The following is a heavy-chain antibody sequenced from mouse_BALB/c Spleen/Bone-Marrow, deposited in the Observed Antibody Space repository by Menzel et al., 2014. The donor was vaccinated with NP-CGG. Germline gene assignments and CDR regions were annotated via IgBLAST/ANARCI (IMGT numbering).Heavy chain of an antibody. CDR1: GFTFSSYG. Sequence: EVMLEESGGGLVQPGGSLKISCAASGFTFSSYGMSWVRQTPDKRLDLVATINSNGGSTYYPDSVKGRFTISRDNAKNTLYLQMSSLKSEDTAMYYCARGNYYDYDGFAYWSERTLIAIST. J-gene: IGHJ3*01. CDR2: INSNGGST. CDR3: ARGNYYDYDGFAY. D-gene: IGHD2-4*01. V-gene: IGHV5-6-3*01.